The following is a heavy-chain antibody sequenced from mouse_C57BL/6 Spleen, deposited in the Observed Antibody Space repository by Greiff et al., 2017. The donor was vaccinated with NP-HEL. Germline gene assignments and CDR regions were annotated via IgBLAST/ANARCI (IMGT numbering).Heavy chain of an antibody. J-gene: IGHJ4*01. CDR2: INPSSGYT. V-gene: IGHV1-7*01. CDR1: GYTFTSYW. D-gene: IGHD2-4*01. CDR3: ARMSDYDYDVGAMDY. Sequence: QVQLQQSGAELAKPGASVKLSCKASGYTFTSYWMHWVKQRPGQGLEWIGYINPSSGYTKYNQKFKVKATLTADKSSSTAYMQLSSLTYEDSAVYYCARMSDYDYDVGAMDYWGQGTSVTVSS.